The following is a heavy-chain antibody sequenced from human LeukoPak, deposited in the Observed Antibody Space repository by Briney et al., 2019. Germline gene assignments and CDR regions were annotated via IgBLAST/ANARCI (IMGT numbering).Heavy chain of an antibody. CDR3: ARAAGELERRYFDY. Sequence: PGGSLRLFCAASGFTFSDYYMTWIRQTPGKGLEWVSYISSSGSTIYYADSVKGRFTISRDNAKNSLYLQMNSLRAEDTAVYYCARAAGELERRYFDYWGQGTLVTVSS. CDR1: GFTFSDYY. J-gene: IGHJ4*02. CDR2: ISSSGSTI. D-gene: IGHD1-1*01. V-gene: IGHV3-11*01.